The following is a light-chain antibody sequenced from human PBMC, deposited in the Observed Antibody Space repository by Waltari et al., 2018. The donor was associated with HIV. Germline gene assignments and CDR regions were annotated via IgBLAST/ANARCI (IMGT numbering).Light chain of an antibody. CDR2: EGI. CDR3: CSYAGSSNWV. CDR1: SSDVGSYNL. Sequence: QSALTQPASVSGSPGQSITISCTGSSSDVGSYNLVSWYQQHPGKAPKLMIYEGIKRPSGVSNRFSGSKSGKTASRTISGRQAEDEADYYCCSYAGSSNWVFGGGTKLTVL. J-gene: IGLJ3*02. V-gene: IGLV2-23*01.